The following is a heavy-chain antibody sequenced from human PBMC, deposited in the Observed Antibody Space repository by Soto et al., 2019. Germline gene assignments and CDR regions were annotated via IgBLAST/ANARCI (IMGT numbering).Heavy chain of an antibody. D-gene: IGHD2-21*01. J-gene: IGHJ6*02. CDR3: AREGSLALAV. CDR2: ITGDGASL. V-gene: IGHV3-74*03. CDR1: GFIFSSFW. Sequence: EVRLEEAGGGFVQPGGSLRVSCSASGFIFSSFWMHWVRQGPGKGLEWVSRITGDGASLAYADSVKGRFSISRDNVKNTLHLRMNSLGADDTAVYFCAREGSLALAVWGRGTTVTVSS.